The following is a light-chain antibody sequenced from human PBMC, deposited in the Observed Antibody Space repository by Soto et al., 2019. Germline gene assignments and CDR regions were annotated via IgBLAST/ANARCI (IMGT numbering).Light chain of an antibody. J-gene: IGKJ2*01. CDR2: AAS. CDR3: QQSNSLPYT. CDR1: QTISTY. Sequence: DIQVTQSPSSLSASVGDRVTITCRASQTISTYLNWYQQTPGKAPRLLIYAASNLQSGVPSRFSGSGSGTDFTLTISSLQPGDFATYFCQQSNSLPYTFGQGTRLETK. V-gene: IGKV1-39*01.